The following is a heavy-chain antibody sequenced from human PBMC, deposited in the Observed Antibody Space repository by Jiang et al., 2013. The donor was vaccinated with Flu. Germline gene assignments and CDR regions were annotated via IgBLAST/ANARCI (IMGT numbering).Heavy chain of an antibody. CDR1: GFTFSSYS. J-gene: IGHJ3*02. CDR2: ISSSSSYI. D-gene: IGHD4-23*01. Sequence: VQLLESGGGLVKPGGSLRLSCAASGFTFSSYSMNWVRQAPGKGLEWVSSISSSSSYIYYADSVKGRFTISRDNAKNSLYLQMNSLRAEDTAVYYCARVQDYGGNSEAFDIWAKGQWSPSLQ. V-gene: IGHV3-21*01. CDR3: ARVQDYGGNSEAFDI.